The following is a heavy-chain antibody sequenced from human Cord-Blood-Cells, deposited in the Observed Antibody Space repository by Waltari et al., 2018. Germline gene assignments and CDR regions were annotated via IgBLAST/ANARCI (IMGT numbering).Heavy chain of an antibody. CDR3: AKGRRHALDY. Sequence: EVQLLESGGGLVQPGGSLRLSCAAPGSTFISSVMSWVRQAPGKGLEWVSAISGSGGSTYYADAVKGRFTISRDNSKNTLYLQMNSLRAEDTAVYYCAKGRRHALDYWGQGTLVTVSS. D-gene: IGHD2-2*01. CDR2: ISGSGGST. CDR1: GSTFISSV. J-gene: IGHJ4*02. V-gene: IGHV3-23*01.